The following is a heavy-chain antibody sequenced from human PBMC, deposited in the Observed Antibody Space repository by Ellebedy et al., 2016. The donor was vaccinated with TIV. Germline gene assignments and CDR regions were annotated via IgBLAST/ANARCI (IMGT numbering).Heavy chain of an antibody. CDR3: AKAAVERRYASEY. V-gene: IGHV1-2*02. CDR1: GYTFTGYY. Sequence: ASVKVSCKASGYTFTGYYMHWVRQAPGQGLEWMGWINPNSGGTKYAQKFQGRVTMTRDTSISTAYMELSRLRSDDTAVYYCAKAAVERRYASEYWGQGTLVTVSS. J-gene: IGHJ4*02. D-gene: IGHD1-1*01. CDR2: INPNSGGT.